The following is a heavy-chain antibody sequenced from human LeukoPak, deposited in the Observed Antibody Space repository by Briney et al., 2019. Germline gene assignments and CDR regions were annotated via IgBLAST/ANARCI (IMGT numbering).Heavy chain of an antibody. CDR3: ARADCSGGSCYSYFDY. D-gene: IGHD2-15*01. V-gene: IGHV3-21*01. CDR2: ISSSSSYI. Sequence: GGSLRLSCAASGFTFSSYSMNWVRQAPGKGLEWVSSISSSSSYIYYADSVKGRFTISRDNAKNSLYLQMNSLRAEDTAVYYCARADCSGGSCYSYFDYWGQGTLVTDSS. J-gene: IGHJ4*02. CDR1: GFTFSSYS.